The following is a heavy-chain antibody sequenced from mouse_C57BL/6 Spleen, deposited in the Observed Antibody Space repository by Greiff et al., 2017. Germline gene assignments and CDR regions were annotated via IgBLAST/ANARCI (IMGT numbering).Heavy chain of an antibody. D-gene: IGHD2-4*01. Sequence: QVQLQQSGAELMKPGASVKLSCKATGYTFTGYWIEWVKQSPGHGLEWIGEILPGSGSTNYNEKFKGKATFTADTSSNTAYMQLSSLTTEDSAIYYCARKEKIYYYYVDYAMDYWGQGTSVTVAS. CDR3: ARKEKIYYYYVDYAMDY. CDR1: GYTFTGYW. CDR2: ILPGSGST. V-gene: IGHV1-9*01. J-gene: IGHJ4*01.